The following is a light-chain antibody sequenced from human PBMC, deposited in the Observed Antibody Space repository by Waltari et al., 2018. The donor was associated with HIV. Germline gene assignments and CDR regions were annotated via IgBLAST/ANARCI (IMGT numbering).Light chain of an antibody. CDR3: ASWDDSLNGPV. CDR1: TSNIGRNT. CDR2: GKN. J-gene: IGLJ2*01. Sequence: QSVLTQPPSASGTPEQRVTISCSGTTSNIGRNTVSWFQQSPGTAPKVLIYGKNQRPSGVPDRFSGSKSGTSASLAISGLQSEDEADYYWASWDDSLNGPVFGGGTKLTVV. V-gene: IGLV1-44*01.